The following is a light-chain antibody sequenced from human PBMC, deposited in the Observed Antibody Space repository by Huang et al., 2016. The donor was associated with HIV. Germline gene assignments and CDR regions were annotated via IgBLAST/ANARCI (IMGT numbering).Light chain of an antibody. CDR1: QDINNN. CDR2: AAS. V-gene: IGKV1-9*01. Sequence: IQLTQFPSSLSASVGDRITITCRASQDINNNLAWYQQKPGKAPKLLIYAASTLQRGVPSRFSGSGSGTVFILNINSLQPEDFATYYCQQFNDFLFGPGTKVDVK. J-gene: IGKJ3*01. CDR3: QQFNDFL.